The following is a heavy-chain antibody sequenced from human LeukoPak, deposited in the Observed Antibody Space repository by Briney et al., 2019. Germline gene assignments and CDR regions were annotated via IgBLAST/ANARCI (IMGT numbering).Heavy chain of an antibody. CDR1: GFTFSSYW. CDR3: ARGAPNYYGSGELDY. V-gene: IGHV3-30*03. D-gene: IGHD3-10*01. J-gene: IGHJ4*02. CDR2: ISYDGSNK. Sequence: TGGSLRLSCAASGFTFSSYWMHWVRQAPGKGLEWVAVISYDGSNKYYADSVKGRFTISRDNSKNTLYLQMNSLRAEDTAVYYCARGAPNYYGSGELDYWGQGTLVTVSS.